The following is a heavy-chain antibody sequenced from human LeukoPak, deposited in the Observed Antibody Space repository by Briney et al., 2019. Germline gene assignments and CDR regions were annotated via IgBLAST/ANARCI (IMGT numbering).Heavy chain of an antibody. CDR2: IYTSGST. D-gene: IGHD2-8*01. CDR3: ARALCINGVCEWFDP. Sequence: SQTLSLTCTVSGASISSGNYFWSWIRQPAGKGLEWIGRIYTSGSTYYNPSLKTRVTISVDTSKNQFSLKLRSVTAADTAVYYCARALCINGVCEWFDPWGQGSLVTVSS. V-gene: IGHV4-61*02. J-gene: IGHJ5*02. CDR1: GASISSGNYF.